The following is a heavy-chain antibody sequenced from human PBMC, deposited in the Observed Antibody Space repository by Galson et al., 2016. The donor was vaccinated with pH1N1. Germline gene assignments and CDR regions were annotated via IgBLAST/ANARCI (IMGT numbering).Heavy chain of an antibody. Sequence: PALVKPTQTLTLTCTFSGFSLSTSGVGVGWIRQPPGKALEWLALIYWDDDKRYSPSLKIRLTITKDTSKNHVVLTMTNMDPVDTATYYCAHFNSQAWESHYIDTGGEDAFDIWGQGTMVTVSS. V-gene: IGHV2-5*02. D-gene: IGHD2-8*02. CDR1: GFSLSTSGVG. J-gene: IGHJ3*02. CDR2: IYWDDDK. CDR3: AHFNSQAWESHYIDTGGEDAFDI.